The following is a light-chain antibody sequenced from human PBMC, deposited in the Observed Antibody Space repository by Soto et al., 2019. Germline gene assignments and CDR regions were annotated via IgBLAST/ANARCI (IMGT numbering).Light chain of an antibody. J-gene: IGKJ5*01. Sequence: DIQMTQSPSTLSASVGDTVTITCRASQRISGWLAWHQQKPGKAPKLLIYDASALKRGVPSRFSGSGSGTDFTLTISSLQPEDFAVYYCQQYNTWPPITFGQGTRLEIK. V-gene: IGKV1-5*01. CDR2: DAS. CDR1: QRISGW. CDR3: QQYNTWPPIT.